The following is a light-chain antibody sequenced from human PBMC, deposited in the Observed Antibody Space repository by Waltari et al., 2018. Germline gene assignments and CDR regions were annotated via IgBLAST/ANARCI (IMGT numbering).Light chain of an antibody. CDR2: NVN. J-gene: IGLJ1*01. CDR3: CSYAGGYTYV. CDR1: RRNCGGSTF. Sequence: SAFPTPPPVSGSPGEPVPIPSHEPRRNCGGSTFVFWYQHRPGKAPKLIIYNVNKWPSGVPDRFSGSKSANTASLTISGLQADDEADYYCCSYAGGYTYVFGTGTKVTVL. V-gene: IGLV2-11*01.